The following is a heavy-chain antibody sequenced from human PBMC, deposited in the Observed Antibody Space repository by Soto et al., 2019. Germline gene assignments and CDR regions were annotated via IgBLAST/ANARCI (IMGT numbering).Heavy chain of an antibody. V-gene: IGHV4-34*01. J-gene: IGHJ4*02. CDR3: ARGGPGGWSNFDY. Sequence: SETLSLTCAVYGGSFSGYYWSWIRQPPGKGLEWIGEINHSGSTNYNPSLKSRVTISVDTSKNQFSLQWSSLRASDTAMYYCARGGPGGWSNFDYWGQGTLVTVSS. D-gene: IGHD6-19*01. CDR1: GGSFSGYY. CDR2: INHSGST.